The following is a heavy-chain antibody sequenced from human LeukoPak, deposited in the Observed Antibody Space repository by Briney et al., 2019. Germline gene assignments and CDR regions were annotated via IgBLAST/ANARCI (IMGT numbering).Heavy chain of an antibody. D-gene: IGHD5-18*01. V-gene: IGHV3-53*01. J-gene: IGHJ4*02. Sequence: GGSLRLSCAVSGFTVSSNYMSWVRQAPGKGLECVSIIYSGGSTYYADSVKGRFTISRDNSKNTLYLQMNSLRAEDTAVYFCARGPMYSYGHFDSWGQETLVIVSS. CDR3: ARGPMYSYGHFDS. CDR1: GFTVSSNY. CDR2: IYSGGST.